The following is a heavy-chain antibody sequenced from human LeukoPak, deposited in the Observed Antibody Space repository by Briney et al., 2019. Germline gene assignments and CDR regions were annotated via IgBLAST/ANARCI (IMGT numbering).Heavy chain of an antibody. Sequence: ASAKVSCKASSYTFTDNSIHWVRQAPGQGPQWMGWINPNSGDTHYARTFQDRVTLTRDTSLSTAYMELTSLRYDDTAMYYCARENSFGSGSYIFDSWGQGTLVTVSS. CDR3: ARENSFGSGSYIFDS. CDR2: INPNSGDT. D-gene: IGHD3-10*01. V-gene: IGHV1-2*02. CDR1: SYTFTDNS. J-gene: IGHJ4*02.